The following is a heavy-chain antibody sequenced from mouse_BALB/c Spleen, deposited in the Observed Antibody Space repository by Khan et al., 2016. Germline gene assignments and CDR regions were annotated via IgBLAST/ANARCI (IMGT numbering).Heavy chain of an antibody. Sequence: EVALVASGGGLVKPGGSLKLSCAASGFTFSDYYMYWVRQTPEKRLEWVATISDGGSYTYYPDSVKGRFTISRDNAKNNLYLQMSSLKSEDTAMYYCARDLNWYFDVWGAGTTVTVSS. CDR3: ARDLNWYFDV. J-gene: IGHJ1*01. CDR1: GFTFSDYY. V-gene: IGHV5-4*02. CDR2: ISDGGSYT.